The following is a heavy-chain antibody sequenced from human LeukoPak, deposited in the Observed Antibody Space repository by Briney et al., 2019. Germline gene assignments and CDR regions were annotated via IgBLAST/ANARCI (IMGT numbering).Heavy chain of an antibody. J-gene: IGHJ4*02. CDR2: ISYDGTNN. V-gene: IGHV3-30*18. CDR1: GFTFSSYG. CDR3: AKGGATRRDPGAY. Sequence: GGSLRLSCAASGFTFSSYGFHWVRQAPGKGLEWVALISYDGTNNNYADSVKGRFTISRDDSKNTLYLQMNSLRAEDTAVYYCAKGGATRRDPGAYWGQGTLVTVSS. D-gene: IGHD7-27*01.